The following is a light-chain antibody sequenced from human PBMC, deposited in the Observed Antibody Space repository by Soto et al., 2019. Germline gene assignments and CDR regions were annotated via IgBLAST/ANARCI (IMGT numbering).Light chain of an antibody. V-gene: IGKV1-5*01. CDR2: DAS. Sequence: DIQMTQSPSTLSGSVGDRVTITCRASQTISSWLAWYQQNPGKAPKLLIYDASSLESGVPSRFSGSGSGAEFTLTISSLQPDDFATYYCQQYSSSSEWTFGQGTKVDIK. CDR1: QTISSW. J-gene: IGKJ1*01. CDR3: QQYSSSSEWT.